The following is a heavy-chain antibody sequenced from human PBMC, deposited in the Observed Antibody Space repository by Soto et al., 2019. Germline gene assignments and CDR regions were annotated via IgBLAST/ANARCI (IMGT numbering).Heavy chain of an antibody. Sequence: GGSLRLSCAASGFTFSSYGMHWVRQAPGKGLEWVAVISYDGSNKYYADSVKGRFTISRDNSKNTLYLQMNSLRAEDTAVYYCAKDLAYYDSSGYQPAYYYYGMDVWGQGTTVTVSS. CDR2: ISYDGSNK. V-gene: IGHV3-30*18. D-gene: IGHD3-22*01. CDR3: AKDLAYYDSSGYQPAYYYYGMDV. CDR1: GFTFSSYG. J-gene: IGHJ6*02.